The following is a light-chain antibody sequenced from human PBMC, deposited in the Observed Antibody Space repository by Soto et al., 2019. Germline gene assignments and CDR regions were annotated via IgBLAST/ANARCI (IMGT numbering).Light chain of an antibody. CDR3: QQSYSIPFS. V-gene: IGKV1-39*01. CDR1: RSISSF. J-gene: IGKJ2*03. CDR2: AAS. Sequence: DIQMTQSPSSLSASVGDSVTITCRASRSISSFLNWYQQKPGKAPKLLISAASSLQSGVPSRFSGSGSGTDFTLTISSLQPEDFATYYCQQSYSIPFSFGQGTKLEIK.